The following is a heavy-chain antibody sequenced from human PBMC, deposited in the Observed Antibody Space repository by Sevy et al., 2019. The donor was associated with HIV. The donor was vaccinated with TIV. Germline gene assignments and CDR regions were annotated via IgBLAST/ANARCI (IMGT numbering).Heavy chain of an antibody. Sequence: SGPTLVKPTQTLTLTCTFSGFSLSTSGVGVGWIRQPPGKALEWLALIYWNDDKRYSPSLKSRLTISKDTSKNQVVLTMTNMDPVDTATYYCAHTYTVTGDYGMDVWGQGTTVTVSS. CDR3: AHTYTVTGDYGMDV. J-gene: IGHJ6*02. D-gene: IGHD4-17*01. CDR2: IYWNDDK. V-gene: IGHV2-5*01. CDR1: GFSLSTSGVG.